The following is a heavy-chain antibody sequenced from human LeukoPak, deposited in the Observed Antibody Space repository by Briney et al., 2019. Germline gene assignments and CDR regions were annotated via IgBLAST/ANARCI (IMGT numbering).Heavy chain of an antibody. J-gene: IGHJ4*02. D-gene: IGHD3-10*01. V-gene: IGHV3-30*18. CDR1: GFSFSSYG. Sequence: PGRALRLSCAASGFSFSSYGMHWVRQAPGKGLEWVAVISYVGSNKYYADSVKGRFTISRDNSKNTLYLQMNSLRAEDTAVYYCAKERDYYGSGSNIDYWGQGTLVTVSS. CDR2: ISYVGSNK. CDR3: AKERDYYGSGSNIDY.